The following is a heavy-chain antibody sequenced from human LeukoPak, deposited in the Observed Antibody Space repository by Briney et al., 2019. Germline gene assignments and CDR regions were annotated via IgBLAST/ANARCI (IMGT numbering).Heavy chain of an antibody. CDR1: GFTFSSYA. J-gene: IGHJ3*02. D-gene: IGHD5-12*01. CDR3: AKDLGGLYSGYYDI. CDR2: ISGSGGST. V-gene: IGHV3-23*01. Sequence: PGGSLRLSCAASGFTFSSYAMSWVRQAPGKGLEWVSAISGSGGSTYYADSVKGRLTISRDNSKNTLYLQMNSLRAEDTAVYYCAKDLGGLYSGYYDIWGQGTMVTVSS.